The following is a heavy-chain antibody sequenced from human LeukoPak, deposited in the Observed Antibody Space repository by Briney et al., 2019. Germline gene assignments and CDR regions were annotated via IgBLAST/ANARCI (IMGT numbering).Heavy chain of an antibody. CDR3: ARGQRRITMIVVVNNPLPGYDY. Sequence: SETLSLTCAVYGGSFSGYYWSWIRQPPGKGLEWIGEINHSGSTNYNPSLKSRVTISVDTSKNQFSLKLSFVTAADTAVYYCARGQRRITMIVVVNNPLPGYDYWGQGTLVTVSS. V-gene: IGHV4-34*01. D-gene: IGHD3-22*01. CDR2: INHSGST. CDR1: GGSFSGYY. J-gene: IGHJ4*02.